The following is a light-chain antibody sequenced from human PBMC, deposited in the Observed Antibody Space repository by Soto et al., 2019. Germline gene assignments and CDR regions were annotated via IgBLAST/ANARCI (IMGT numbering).Light chain of an antibody. CDR1: SSNLGAGYD. CDR3: QSYDSTLSARYV. J-gene: IGLJ1*01. Sequence: QSVLTQPPSVSGAPGQRVTISCTGSSSNLGAGYDVHWYQQRPETAPKLLIFGTINRPSGVPDRFSGSKSGTSASLAITGLQAEDEGDYYFQSYDSTLSARYVFGTGTKLTVL. CDR2: GTI. V-gene: IGLV1-40*01.